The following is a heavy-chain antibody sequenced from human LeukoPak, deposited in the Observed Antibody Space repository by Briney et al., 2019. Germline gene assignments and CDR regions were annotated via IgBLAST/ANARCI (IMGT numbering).Heavy chain of an antibody. CDR3: AKDRRSINY. Sequence: GGSLRLSCAASGFTFSSNAMSWVRQAPGKGLEGVSAISGRGGSTYYADSVKGRFTISRDNAKNTLYLQMNSLRAEDTAVYYCAKDRRSINYWGQGTLVTVSS. J-gene: IGHJ4*02. CDR1: GFTFSSNA. CDR2: ISGRGGST. D-gene: IGHD6-6*01. V-gene: IGHV3-23*01.